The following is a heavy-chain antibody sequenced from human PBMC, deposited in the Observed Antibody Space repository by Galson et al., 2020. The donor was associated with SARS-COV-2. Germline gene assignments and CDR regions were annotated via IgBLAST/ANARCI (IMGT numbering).Heavy chain of an antibody. Sequence: SETLSLTCTVSGVSVISGGNYWTWIRQHPGKGLEWIGHIFSSVTTYYSPSLKSLVTISVDTSQNQFSLRLSSVTAADTAVYYCARGRFYDSTGYSTSYYFDSWGQGTLVTVSS. CDR1: GVSVISGGNY. J-gene: IGHJ4*02. D-gene: IGHD3-22*01. CDR3: ARGRFYDSTGYSTSYYFDS. CDR2: IFSSVTT. V-gene: IGHV4-31*01.